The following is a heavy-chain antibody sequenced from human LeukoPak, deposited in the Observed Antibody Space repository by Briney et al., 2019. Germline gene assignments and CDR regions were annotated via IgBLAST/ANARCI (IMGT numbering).Heavy chain of an antibody. CDR1: GFTFSSYW. CDR3: AREDSSGYLNY. Sequence: PGGSLRLSCAASGFTFSSYWMHWVRQAPGKGLVWVSRINSDGSSTSYADSVKGRSTISRDNAKNTLYLQMNSLRAEDTAVYYCAREDSSGYLNYWGQGTLVTVSS. CDR2: INSDGSST. V-gene: IGHV3-74*01. D-gene: IGHD3-22*01. J-gene: IGHJ4*02.